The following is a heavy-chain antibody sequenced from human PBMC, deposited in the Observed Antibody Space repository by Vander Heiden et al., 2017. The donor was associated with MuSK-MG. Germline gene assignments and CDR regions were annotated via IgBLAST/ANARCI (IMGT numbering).Heavy chain of an antibody. CDR2: IYYSGST. V-gene: IGHV4-39*01. Sequence: QLQLQESGPGLVKPSETLSLTCTVSGGSISSSSYYWGWIRQPPGKGLEWIGSIYYSGSTYYNPSLKSRVTISVDTSKNQFSLKLSSVTAADTAVYYCARLFGYCSSTSCYAITWFDPWGQGTLVTVSS. J-gene: IGHJ5*02. CDR1: GGSISSSSYY. CDR3: ARLFGYCSSTSCYAITWFDP. D-gene: IGHD2-2*01.